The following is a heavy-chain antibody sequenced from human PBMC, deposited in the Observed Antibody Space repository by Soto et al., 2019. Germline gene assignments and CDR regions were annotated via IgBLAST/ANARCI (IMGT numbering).Heavy chain of an antibody. Sequence: PGGSLRLSCAASGFTFSTYTMHWVRQAPGKGLEWVAVISYDGSNKYYADSVKGRFTISRDNSKNTLYLQMNSLRAEDTAVYYCARTNDFWSGFLDSWGQGTLVTVSS. CDR1: GFTFSTYT. CDR2: ISYDGSNK. J-gene: IGHJ4*02. V-gene: IGHV3-30-3*01. D-gene: IGHD3-3*01. CDR3: ARTNDFWSGFLDS.